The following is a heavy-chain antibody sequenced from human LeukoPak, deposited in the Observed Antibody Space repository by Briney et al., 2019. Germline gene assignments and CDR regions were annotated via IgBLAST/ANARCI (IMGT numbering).Heavy chain of an antibody. Sequence: SETLSLTCTVSGGSVTYTNYYWGWIRQPPGKGLQWIGVIYYNGKTYYNPSLKSRVTISVDTSKNQFSLKLSSVTAADTAVYYCARDLAYSGYGSWGQGTLVTVSS. CDR1: GGSVTYTNYY. CDR3: ARDLAYSGYGS. J-gene: IGHJ4*02. CDR2: IYYNGKT. D-gene: IGHD5-12*01. V-gene: IGHV4-39*07.